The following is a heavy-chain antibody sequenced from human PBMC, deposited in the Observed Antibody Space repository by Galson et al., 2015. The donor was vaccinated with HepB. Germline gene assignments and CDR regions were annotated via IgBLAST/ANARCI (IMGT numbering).Heavy chain of an antibody. CDR3: AKDQDSGLRGEPYFDY. D-gene: IGHD6-19*01. CDR2: IGDSGGST. CDR1: GFTFSSYG. Sequence: SLRLSCAASGFTFSSYGMSWVRQAPGKGLEWVSSIGDSGGSTYYADSVKGRFTISRDNSKNTLYLQMNSLRAEDTAVYYCAKDQDSGLRGEPYFDYWGQGTLVTVSS. V-gene: IGHV3-23*01. J-gene: IGHJ4*02.